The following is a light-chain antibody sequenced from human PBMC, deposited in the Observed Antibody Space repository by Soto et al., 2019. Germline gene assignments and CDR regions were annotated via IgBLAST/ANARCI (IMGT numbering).Light chain of an antibody. CDR2: DVS. V-gene: IGLV2-14*01. CDR1: SSDVGGYNY. J-gene: IGLJ1*01. CDR3: SSYTSSSTAYV. Sequence: QSVLTQPASVSGSPGQSITISCTGTSSDVGGYNYVSWYQQHPGKAPKLMIYDVSNRPSGVSNRFSGSKSGNTASLTIFGLQAEDEADYYCSSYTSSSTAYVFVTGTKLTVL.